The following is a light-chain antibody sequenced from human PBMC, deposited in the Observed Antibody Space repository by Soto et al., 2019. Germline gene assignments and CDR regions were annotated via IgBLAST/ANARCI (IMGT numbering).Light chain of an antibody. J-gene: IGLJ1*01. CDR2: DVT. CDR3: CSYADTVYV. CDR1: NSDVGRYNL. Sequence: QSALTQPRSVSGSPGQSVTMSCTGTNSDVGRYNLVSWYQQYPGKVPKLLIYDVTKRSSGVPDRFSGSKSGNTASLTISGLRAEDEADYYCCSYADTVYVFGSGTKVTVL. V-gene: IGLV2-11*01.